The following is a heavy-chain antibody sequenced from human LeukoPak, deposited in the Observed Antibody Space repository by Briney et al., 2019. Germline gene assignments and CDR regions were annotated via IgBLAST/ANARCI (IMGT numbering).Heavy chain of an antibody. V-gene: IGHV3-48*03. J-gene: IGHJ4*02. CDR2: ISSSGSTI. Sequence: GGSLTLSCAASGFTFSNYEMNWVCQAPGKGLGWVSYISSSGSTIHYADSVKGRFTISRDNAKNSLYLQMNSLRAEDTAVYYCATDYGANSGGFDYWGQGTLVTVSS. CDR3: ATDYGANSGGFDY. CDR1: GFTFSNYE. D-gene: IGHD4-23*01.